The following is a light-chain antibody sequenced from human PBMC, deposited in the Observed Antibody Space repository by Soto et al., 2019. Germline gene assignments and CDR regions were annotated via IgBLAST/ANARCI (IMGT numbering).Light chain of an antibody. V-gene: IGLV3-21*02. J-gene: IGLJ3*02. CDR1: RIGSKS. CDR3: LSYTSANTRV. Sequence: SYELTQPPSVSVAPGQTARITCGGNRIGSKSVQWYEQKAGQAPVLVDYDDSDRPSGIPGRFSGSKSGNTASLTISGLQPEDEADYYCLSYTSANTRVFGGGTKLTVL. CDR2: DDS.